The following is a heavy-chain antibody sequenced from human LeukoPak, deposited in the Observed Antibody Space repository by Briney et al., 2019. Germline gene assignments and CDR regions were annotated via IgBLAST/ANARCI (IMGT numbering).Heavy chain of an antibody. Sequence: GGSLRLSCAASGFTFSSYWMHWVRQAPGKWLVWVSRINSDGSSTSYADSGKGRFTISRDNAKNTLYPQMNSLRAEDTAVYYCARNLGGGGYYYYGMDVWGKGTTVTVSS. D-gene: IGHD3-16*01. J-gene: IGHJ6*04. CDR1: GFTFSSYW. CDR2: INSDGSST. V-gene: IGHV3-74*01. CDR3: ARNLGGGGYYYYGMDV.